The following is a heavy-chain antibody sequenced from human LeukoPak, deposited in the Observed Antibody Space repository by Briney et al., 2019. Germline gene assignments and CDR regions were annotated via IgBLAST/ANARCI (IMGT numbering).Heavy chain of an antibody. V-gene: IGHV3-21*01. Sequence: GGSLRLSCAASGFTFSSYSMNWVRQAPGKGLEWVSSISSSSSYIYYADSVKGRFTISRDNAKNSVYLQMNSLRAEDTAVYYCARDGGSGYCSGGSCSTFNLYYYYYYMDVWGKGTTVTVSS. D-gene: IGHD2-15*01. J-gene: IGHJ6*03. CDR2: ISSSSSYI. CDR3: ARDGGSGYCSGGSCSTFNLYYYYYYMDV. CDR1: GFTFSSYS.